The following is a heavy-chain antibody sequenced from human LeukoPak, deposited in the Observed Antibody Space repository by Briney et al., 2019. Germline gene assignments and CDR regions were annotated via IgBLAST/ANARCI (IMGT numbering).Heavy chain of an antibody. D-gene: IGHD3-16*02. CDR1: GVSISPYY. CDR2: IHTSGSN. J-gene: IGHJ5*02. CDR3: ASSESS. Sequence: SETLPLTCAVSGVSISPYYWAWIRQPPGKGLEWIGYIHTSGSNNQYPPLKSRVTISVDKSKNHFSLRLTSVTAADTAVYYCASSESSWGQGTLVTVSS. V-gene: IGHV4-4*09.